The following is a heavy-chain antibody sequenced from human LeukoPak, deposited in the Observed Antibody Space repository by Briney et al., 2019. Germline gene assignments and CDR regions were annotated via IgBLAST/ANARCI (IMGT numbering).Heavy chain of an antibody. CDR2: IYYSGST. CDR1: GGSISSSSYY. V-gene: IGHV4-39*01. D-gene: IGHD2-15*01. Sequence: SETLSLTXTVSGGSISSSSYYWGWIRQPPGKGLVWIGSIYYSGSTYYNPSLKSRVTIPVDTSKNQFSLKLSSVTAADTAVYYCAFGYSNYYFDYWGQGTLVTVSS. J-gene: IGHJ4*02. CDR3: AFGYSNYYFDY.